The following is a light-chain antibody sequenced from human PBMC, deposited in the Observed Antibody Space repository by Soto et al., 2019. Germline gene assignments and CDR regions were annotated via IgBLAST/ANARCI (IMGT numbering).Light chain of an antibody. V-gene: IGKV3-20*01. Sequence: EIVLTQSPGTLSLSPGERATLSCRASQSVSSSYLAWYQQKPGQAPRLLIYGASSRATGIPDRFSGSASGTDFTITISRLEPEDSAVYYCHQYDSSPLTFGGGTKVEIK. CDR2: GAS. CDR1: QSVSSSY. J-gene: IGKJ4*01. CDR3: HQYDSSPLT.